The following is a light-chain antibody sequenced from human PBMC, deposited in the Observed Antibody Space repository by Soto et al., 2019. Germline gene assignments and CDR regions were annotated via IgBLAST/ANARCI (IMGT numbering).Light chain of an antibody. J-gene: IGKJ1*01. CDR3: QHTFNSPPWT. Sequence: IPITPSPASLSASVGDTVTISCRASQNIDMYLNWYQQKPGKAPRVLISGASSLQSGVPSRFSGSGSGTDFTLTINSLQPEDFASYFCQHTFNSPPWTFGQGTKVDI. CDR1: QNIDMY. CDR2: GAS. V-gene: IGKV1-39*01.